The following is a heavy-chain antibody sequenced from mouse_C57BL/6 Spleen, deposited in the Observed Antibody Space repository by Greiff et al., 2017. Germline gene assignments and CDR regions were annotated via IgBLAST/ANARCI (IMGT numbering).Heavy chain of an antibody. CDR1: GYTFTSYW. V-gene: IGHV1-61*01. J-gene: IGHJ3*01. D-gene: IGHD3-2*02. Sequence: LQQPGAELVRPGSSVKLSCKASGYTFTSYWMDWVKQRPGQGLEWIGNIYPSDSETHYNQKFKDKATLTVDKSSSTAYMQLSSLTSEDSAVYYCARDETAQATGFAYWGQGTLVTVSA. CDR3: ARDETAQATGFAY. CDR2: IYPSDSET.